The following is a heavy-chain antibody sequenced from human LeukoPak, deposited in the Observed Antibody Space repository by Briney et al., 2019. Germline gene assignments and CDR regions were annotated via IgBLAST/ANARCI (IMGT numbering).Heavy chain of an antibody. V-gene: IGHV3-49*04. CDR3: TTDIVVVPAATDYYYGMDV. J-gene: IGHJ6*02. CDR2: IRSKAYGGTT. D-gene: IGHD2-2*01. CDR1: GFTFGDYA. Sequence: GGSLRLSCTASGFTFGDYAMSWVRQAPGKGLEWVGFIRSKAYGGTTEYAASVKGRFTISRDDSKSIAYLQMNSLKTEDTAVYYCTTDIVVVPAATDYYYGMDVWGQGTTVTVSS.